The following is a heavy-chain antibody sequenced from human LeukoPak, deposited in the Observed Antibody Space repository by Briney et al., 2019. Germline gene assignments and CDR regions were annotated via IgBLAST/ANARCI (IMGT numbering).Heavy chain of an antibody. Sequence: ASVKVSCKASGYTFTGYYMHWVRQAPGQGLEWMGWINLNSGGTNYAQKFQGRVTMTRDTSISTAYMELSRLRSDDTAVYYCARRYYYDSSGYLGDAFDIWGQGTMVTVSS. CDR3: ARRYYYDSSGYLGDAFDI. CDR1: GYTFTGYY. CDR2: INLNSGGT. D-gene: IGHD3-22*01. J-gene: IGHJ3*02. V-gene: IGHV1-2*02.